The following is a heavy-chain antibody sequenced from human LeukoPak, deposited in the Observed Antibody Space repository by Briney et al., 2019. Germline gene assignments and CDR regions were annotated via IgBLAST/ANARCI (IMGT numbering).Heavy chain of an antibody. CDR1: GFTFSSYS. Sequence: GGSLRLSCAVSGFTFSSYSMNWVRQAPGKGLEWVSAISGSGGSTYYADSVKGRFTISRDNSKNTLYLQMNSLRAEDTAVYYCAHGSMYQLDYWGQGTLVTVSS. V-gene: IGHV3-23*01. D-gene: IGHD2-2*01. CDR2: ISGSGGST. CDR3: AHGSMYQLDY. J-gene: IGHJ4*02.